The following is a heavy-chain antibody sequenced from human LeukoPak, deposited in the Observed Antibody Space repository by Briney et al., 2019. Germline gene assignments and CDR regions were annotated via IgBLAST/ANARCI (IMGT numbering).Heavy chain of an antibody. CDR3: ARVGNYNSIDS. V-gene: IGHV1-18*01. Sequence: ASVKVSCKVSGYTLTELSMHWVRQAPGQGLEWMGWISAYNGNTNYAQKLQGRVTMTTDTSTSTAYMELRSLRSDDTAIYYCARVGNYNSIDSWGQGTLVTVSS. CDR2: ISAYNGNT. CDR1: GYTLTELS. J-gene: IGHJ4*02. D-gene: IGHD5-24*01.